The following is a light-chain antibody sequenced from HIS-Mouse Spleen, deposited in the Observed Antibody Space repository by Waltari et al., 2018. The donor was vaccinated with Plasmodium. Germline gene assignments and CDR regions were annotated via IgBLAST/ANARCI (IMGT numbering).Light chain of an antibody. CDR2: ASS. V-gene: IGKV1-8*01. J-gene: IGKJ2*01. CDR1: QGISSY. Sequence: AIRMTQSPSSFSASTGDRVTITCRASQGISSYLAWYQQKPGKAPKLLIYASSTLQSGVPSRFSCIGSGTDFTLTISCLQSEDFATYYCQHYDSYPYTFGQGTKLELK. CDR3: QHYDSYPYT.